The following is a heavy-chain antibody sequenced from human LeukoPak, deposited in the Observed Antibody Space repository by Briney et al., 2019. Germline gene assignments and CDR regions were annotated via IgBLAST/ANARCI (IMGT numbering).Heavy chain of an antibody. J-gene: IGHJ6*03. CDR1: GFAFSSYS. CDR2: ISSSSSYI. D-gene: IGHD2-15*01. CDR3: ARDRNIVVVAAPYMDV. V-gene: IGHV3-21*01. Sequence: GGSLRLSCAASGFAFSSYSMNWVRQAPGKGLEWVSSISSSSSYIYYADSVKGRFTISRDNAKNSLYLQMNSLRAEDTAVYYCARDRNIVVVAAPYMDVWGKGTTVTVSS.